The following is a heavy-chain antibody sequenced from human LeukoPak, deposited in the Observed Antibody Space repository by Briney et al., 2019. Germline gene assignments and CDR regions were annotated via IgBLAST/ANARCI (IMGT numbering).Heavy chain of an antibody. CDR1: GFTVSSNY. CDR2: IYSGGST. D-gene: IGHD3-10*01. CDR3: ARDLTYYGSGALDY. J-gene: IGHJ4*02. Sequence: QPGGSLRLSCAASGFTVSSNYMSWVRQAPGKGLEWVSVIYSGGSTYYADSVKGRFTISRDNSKNTLYLQMNSLRAEDTAVYYCARDLTYYGSGALDYWGQGTLVTVSS. V-gene: IGHV3-53*01.